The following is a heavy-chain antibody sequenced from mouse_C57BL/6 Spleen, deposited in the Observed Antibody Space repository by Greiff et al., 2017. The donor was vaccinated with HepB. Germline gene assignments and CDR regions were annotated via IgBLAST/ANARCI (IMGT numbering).Heavy chain of an antibody. J-gene: IGHJ2*01. V-gene: IGHV1-61*01. D-gene: IGHD4-1*01. Sequence: QVQLQQPGAELVRPGSSVKLSCKASGYTFTSYWMDWVKQRPGQGLEWIGNIYPSDSETHYNQKFKDKATLTVDKSSSTAYMQLSSLTSADSAVYYCARSLTGTDYFDYWGQGTTLTVSS. CDR3: ARSLTGTDYFDY. CDR1: GYTFTSYW. CDR2: IYPSDSET.